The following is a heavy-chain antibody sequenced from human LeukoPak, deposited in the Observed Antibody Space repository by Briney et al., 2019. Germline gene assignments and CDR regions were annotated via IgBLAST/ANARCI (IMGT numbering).Heavy chain of an antibody. CDR2: ILYDGSNK. Sequence: PGGSLRLSCAASRFTFSTSAMHWVRQAPGKGLEWVAAILYDGSNKYYADSVRGRFTISRDNSKNTLYLQMNSLRAEDTAVYYCARDLSKGGAFDYWGQGTLVTVSS. V-gene: IGHV3-30*04. D-gene: IGHD2-21*01. CDR1: RFTFSTSA. CDR3: ARDLSKGGAFDY. J-gene: IGHJ4*02.